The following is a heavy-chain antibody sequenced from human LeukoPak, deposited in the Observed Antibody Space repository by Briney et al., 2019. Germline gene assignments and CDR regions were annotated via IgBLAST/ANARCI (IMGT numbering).Heavy chain of an antibody. D-gene: IGHD3-22*01. Sequence: SVKVSCKASGGTFSSYAISWVRQAPGQGLEWMGRIIPIFGIANYAQKFQGRVTITADKSTSTAYMELSSLRSEDTAVYYCAKGDSSGYYTIDYRGQGTLVTVSS. J-gene: IGHJ4*02. CDR1: GGTFSSYA. CDR3: AKGDSSGYYTIDY. V-gene: IGHV1-69*04. CDR2: IIPIFGIA.